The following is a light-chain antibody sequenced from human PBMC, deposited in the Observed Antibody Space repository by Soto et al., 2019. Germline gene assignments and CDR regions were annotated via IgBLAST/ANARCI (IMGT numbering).Light chain of an antibody. CDR1: QGISSF. Sequence: QMTQSPSSLSASVGDRVTITCRASQGISSFLAWYQQIPGKVPKLLIYSASTLQGGVPSRFSGSGSGTDFTLTISSLQPEDFATYFCQQFHNYPLTFGGGTKVDIK. J-gene: IGKJ4*01. CDR2: SAS. CDR3: QQFHNYPLT. V-gene: IGKV1D-13*01.